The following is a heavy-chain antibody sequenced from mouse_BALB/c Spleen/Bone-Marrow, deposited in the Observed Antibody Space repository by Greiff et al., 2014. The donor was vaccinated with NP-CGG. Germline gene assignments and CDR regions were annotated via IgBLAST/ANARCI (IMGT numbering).Heavy chain of an antibody. Sequence: EVQRVESGPDLVKPGAPVKLSCKASGYSFTGYFLNWVRQSHGKSLEWIGRINPFNGDTFYNQKFKGKATLTVDKSSTTAHMELLSLTSEDSAVYYCGRWGDGYYYAMDYWGQGTSVTVSS. CDR3: GRWGDGYYYAMDY. D-gene: IGHD2-3*01. CDR1: GYSFTGYF. V-gene: IGHV1-37*01. CDR2: INPFNGDT. J-gene: IGHJ4*01.